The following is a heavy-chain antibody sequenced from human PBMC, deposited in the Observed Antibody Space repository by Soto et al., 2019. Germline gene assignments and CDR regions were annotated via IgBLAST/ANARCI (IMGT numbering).Heavy chain of an antibody. D-gene: IGHD3-3*01. CDR1: GYTFTGYY. CDR2: INPNSGGT. CDR3: ARELITIFGVDPTHYGMDV. Sequence: ASVKVSCKASGYTFTGYYMHWVRQAPGQGLEWMGWINPNSGGTNYAQKFQGWVTMTRDTSISTAYMELSRLRSDDTAVYYCARELITIFGVDPTHYGMDVWGQGTTVTVSS. V-gene: IGHV1-2*04. J-gene: IGHJ6*02.